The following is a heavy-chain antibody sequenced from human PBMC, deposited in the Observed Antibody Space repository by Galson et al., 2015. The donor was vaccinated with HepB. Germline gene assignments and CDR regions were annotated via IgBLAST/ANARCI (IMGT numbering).Heavy chain of an antibody. Sequence: QSGAEVKKPGESLKISCKGSGYSFTSYWVAWVRQMPGKGLEWMGIIYPSDSDTRYSPAFQGQVTISADKSINTAYLQWSSLKASDSAMYYCARLYRWVAARNPFDYWGQGTLVTVSS. CDR2: IYPSDSDT. CDR3: ARLYRWVAARNPFDY. D-gene: IGHD6-6*01. CDR1: GYSFTSYW. V-gene: IGHV5-51*03. J-gene: IGHJ4*02.